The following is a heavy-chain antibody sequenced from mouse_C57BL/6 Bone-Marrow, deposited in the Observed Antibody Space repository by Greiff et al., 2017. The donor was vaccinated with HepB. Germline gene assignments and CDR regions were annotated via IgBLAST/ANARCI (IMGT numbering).Heavy chain of an antibody. V-gene: IGHV5-9-1*02. Sequence: DVMLVESGEGLVKPGGSLKPSCAASGFTFSSYAMSWVRQTPEKRLEWVAYISSGGDYIYYADTVKGRFTISRDNARNTLYLQMSSLKSEDTAMYYCTRGDYYGRAWFAYWGQGTLVTVSA. D-gene: IGHD1-1*01. J-gene: IGHJ3*01. CDR1: GFTFSSYA. CDR3: TRGDYYGRAWFAY. CDR2: ISSGGDYI.